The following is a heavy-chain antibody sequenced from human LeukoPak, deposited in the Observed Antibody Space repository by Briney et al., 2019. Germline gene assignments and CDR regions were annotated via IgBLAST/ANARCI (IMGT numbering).Heavy chain of an antibody. J-gene: IGHJ4*02. CDR3: ATAWDGYNAFDY. V-gene: IGHV1-69*13. D-gene: IGHD5-24*01. CDR2: IIPIFGTA. Sequence: GASVKVSCKASGGTFSSYAISWVRQAPGQGLEWMGGIIPIFGTANYAQKFQGRVTITADESTSTAYMELSSLRSEDTAVYYCATAWDGYNAFDYWGQGTLVTVSS. CDR1: GGTFSSYA.